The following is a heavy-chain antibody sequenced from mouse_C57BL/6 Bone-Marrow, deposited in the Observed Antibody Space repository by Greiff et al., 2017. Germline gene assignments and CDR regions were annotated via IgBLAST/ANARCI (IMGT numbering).Heavy chain of an antibody. CDR2: IYPRDGST. V-gene: IGHV1-85*01. CDR3: AGYYPFAY. CDR1: GYTFTSYD. Sequence: VQRVESGPELVKPGASVKLSCKASGYTFTSYDINWVKQRPGQGLEWIGWIYPRDGSTKYNEKFKGKATLTVDTSSSTAYMELHSLTSEDSAVYFCAGYYPFAYWGQGTLVTVSA. J-gene: IGHJ3*01. D-gene: IGHD2-3*01.